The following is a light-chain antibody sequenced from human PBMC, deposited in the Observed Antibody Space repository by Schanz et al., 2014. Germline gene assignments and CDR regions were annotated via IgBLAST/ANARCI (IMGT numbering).Light chain of an antibody. V-gene: IGKV3-20*01. CDR1: QSVSSN. CDR2: GVS. J-gene: IGKJ4*01. CDR3: QQYDILPLT. Sequence: EIVLTQSPGTLSLSPGERATLSCRASQSVSSNLAWYQQKPGQAPRLLIYGVSRRASGVPDRFTGSASGADFTLTISRLDPDDFAIYYCQQYDILPLTFGGGTVVDIK.